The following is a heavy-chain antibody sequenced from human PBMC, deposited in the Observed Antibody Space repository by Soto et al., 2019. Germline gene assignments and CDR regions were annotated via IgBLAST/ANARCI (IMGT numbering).Heavy chain of an antibody. CDR2: IRPDGSEK. CDR1: GFTFRSYW. CDR3: ARGEGATVAKNWCDS. Sequence: EVQVVESGGGLVQPGGSLRVSCVGSGFTFRSYWMSWVRQAPGKGLEWVANIRPDGSEKYYVDSVKGRFTISRDNAKNSLYLQMSSLTAEDTAVYDCARGEGATVAKNWCDSWGQGALVTVSS. J-gene: IGHJ5*01. D-gene: IGHD4-17*01. V-gene: IGHV3-7*03.